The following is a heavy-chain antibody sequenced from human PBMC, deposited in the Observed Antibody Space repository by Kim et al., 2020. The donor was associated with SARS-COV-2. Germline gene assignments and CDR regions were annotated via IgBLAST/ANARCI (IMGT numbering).Heavy chain of an antibody. V-gene: IGHV3-43*02. CDR3: AKAHGKYYYYYYMDV. J-gene: IGHJ6*03. CDR1: GFTFDDYA. CDR2: ISGDGGST. Sequence: GGSLRLSCAASGFTFDDYAMHWVHQAPGKGLEWVSLISGDGGSTYYADSVKGRFTISRDNSKNSLYLQMNSLRTEDTALYYCAKAHGKYYYYYYMDVWGKGTTVTVSS.